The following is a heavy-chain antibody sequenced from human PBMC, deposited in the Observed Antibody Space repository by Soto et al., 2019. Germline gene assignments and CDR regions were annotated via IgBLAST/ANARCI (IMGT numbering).Heavy chain of an antibody. CDR3: ARELHGGSYGMAV. J-gene: IGHJ6*01. D-gene: IGHD2-15*01. CDR2: ITTAGDT. V-gene: IGHV3-13*01. Sequence: PGGSLRLSCAASGFTFSNYDMHWVRQVTGKGLEWVSGITTAGDTYYPGSVKGRFTISREKAKNSLYLQMNSLSAGDTAVYYCARELHGGSYGMAVWGQGTTVTV. CDR1: GFTFSNYD.